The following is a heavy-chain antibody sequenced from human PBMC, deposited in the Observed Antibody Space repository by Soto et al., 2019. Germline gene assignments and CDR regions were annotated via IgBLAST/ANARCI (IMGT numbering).Heavy chain of an antibody. Sequence: QVQLVQSGAEVKKPGSSVKVSCKASGGSFSTYGINWVRLAPGQGLEWMGGIIPKFGTTNYAQKFRGRVTXXXXXXXXXXXXXXXXXXXXXTAVXXXXXXXDPYYGGNSLSLDYWGQGTLVTV. V-gene: IGHV1-69*13. CDR2: IIPKFGTT. J-gene: IGHJ4*02. CDR1: GGSFSTYG. CDR3: XXXXDPYYGGNSLSLDY. D-gene: IGHD4-17*01.